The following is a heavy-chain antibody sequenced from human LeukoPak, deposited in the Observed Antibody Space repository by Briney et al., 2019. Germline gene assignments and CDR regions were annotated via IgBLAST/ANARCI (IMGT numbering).Heavy chain of an antibody. J-gene: IGHJ4*02. CDR3: ARDYTSGWWYFDY. V-gene: IGHV3-64*01. CDR1: GFTFSSYT. D-gene: IGHD6-19*01. Sequence: PGGSLRLSCVASGFTFSSYTMHWVRQAPGKGLEYVSGITSDGGSTYYANSVKGRFTISRDNSKKTVFLQMGSLRAEDMAVYYCARDYTSGWWYFDYWGLGALVTVSS. CDR2: ITSDGGST.